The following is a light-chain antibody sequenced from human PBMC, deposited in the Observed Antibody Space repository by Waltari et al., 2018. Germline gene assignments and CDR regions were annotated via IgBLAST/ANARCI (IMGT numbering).Light chain of an antibody. CDR1: SSDVGGYNY. J-gene: IGLJ2*01. V-gene: IGLV2-11*01. CDR2: DVS. Sequence: QSALTQSRSVSGSPGQSVTISCTGPSSDVGGYNYVSWYQQHPGKAPKLMIYDVSKRPSGVPDRFSGSKSGNTASLTISGLQAEDEADYYCCSYAGSYTVVFGGGTKLTVL. CDR3: CSYAGSYTVV.